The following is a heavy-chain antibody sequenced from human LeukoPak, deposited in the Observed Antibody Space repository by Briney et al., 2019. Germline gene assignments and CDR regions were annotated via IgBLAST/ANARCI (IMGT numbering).Heavy chain of an antibody. CDR3: ARSLYYGSGRDAFDI. CDR1: GGSISSYY. J-gene: IGHJ3*02. D-gene: IGHD3-10*01. V-gene: IGHV4-59*08. Sequence: SETLSLTCTVSGGSISSYYWIWIRQPPGKGLEWIGHIYYSGSTNYNPSLKSRVTISVDTSKNQFSLKLASVTAADTAMYYCARSLYYGSGRDAFDIWGQGTMVTVSS. CDR2: IYYSGST.